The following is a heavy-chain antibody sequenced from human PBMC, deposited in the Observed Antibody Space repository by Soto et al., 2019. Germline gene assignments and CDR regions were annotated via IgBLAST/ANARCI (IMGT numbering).Heavy chain of an antibody. Sequence: TGGSLRLSCAASGFTFGSYAMSWVRQAPGKGLEWVSAISGSGGSTYYADSVKGRFTISRDNSKNTLYLQMNSLRAEDTAVYYCAKDAGYSSGWYLFWGQGTLVTVSS. D-gene: IGHD6-19*01. CDR1: GFTFGSYA. V-gene: IGHV3-23*01. J-gene: IGHJ4*02. CDR3: AKDAGYSSGWYLF. CDR2: ISGSGGST.